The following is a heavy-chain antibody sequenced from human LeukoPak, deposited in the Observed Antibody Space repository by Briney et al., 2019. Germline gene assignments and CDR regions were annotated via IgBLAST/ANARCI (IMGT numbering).Heavy chain of an antibody. CDR1: GFTFSSYS. D-gene: IGHD4-11*01. V-gene: IGHV3-66*04. J-gene: IGHJ4*02. CDR3: AKQRDSTTIFDY. CDR2: IYSGGTT. Sequence: GGSLRLSCAASGFTFSSYSMNWVRQAPGKGLEWVSAIYSGGTTYYADSVKGRFTISRDNSKNTLFLQMSSLRAEDTAVYYCAKQRDSTTIFDYWGQGILVTVSS.